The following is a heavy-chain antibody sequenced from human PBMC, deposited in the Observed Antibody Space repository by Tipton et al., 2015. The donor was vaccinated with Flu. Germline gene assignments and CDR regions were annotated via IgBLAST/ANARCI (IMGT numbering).Heavy chain of an antibody. CDR3: ARAQGGEGVWYLDL. CDR1: GFTFSKYT. V-gene: IGHV3-21*01. CDR2: ISGSGYYI. J-gene: IGHJ2*01. Sequence: SLRLSCAASGFTFSKYTMNWVRQAPGKEPEWVSSISGSGYYINYADSLRGRFIVSRDNAKNSLFLQMNSLRVEDTAFYYCARAQGGEGVWYLDLWGRGTLLSVSS. D-gene: IGHD3-16*01.